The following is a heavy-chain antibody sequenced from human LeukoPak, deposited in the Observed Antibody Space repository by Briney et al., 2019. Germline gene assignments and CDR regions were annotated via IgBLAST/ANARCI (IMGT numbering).Heavy chain of an antibody. J-gene: IGHJ6*02. Sequence: PSETLSLTCTVSGASMGSYYWTWIRQPPGKRLEWIGHIYHSGSTNYNPSLKSRVTISVDTSENQFSLRLSSVTAADTAVYYCARAASSGTYYQGNYYYYYGVDVWGQGTTVPVSS. D-gene: IGHD3-10*01. V-gene: IGHV4-59*01. CDR2: IYHSGST. CDR3: ARAASSGTYYQGNYYYYYGVDV. CDR1: GASMGSYY.